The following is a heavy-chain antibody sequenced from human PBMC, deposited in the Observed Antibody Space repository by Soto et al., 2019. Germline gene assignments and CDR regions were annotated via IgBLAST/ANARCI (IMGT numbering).Heavy chain of an antibody. Sequence: ASVKVSCKASGYTFTGYYMHWVLQAPGQGLEWMGWINPNSGGTNYAQKFQGWVTMTRDTSISTAYMELSRLRSDDTAVYYCARGNYDTVPRYYGMDVWGQGTTVTVSS. CDR2: INPNSGGT. CDR3: ARGNYDTVPRYYGMDV. CDR1: GYTFTGYY. D-gene: IGHD3-16*01. V-gene: IGHV1-2*04. J-gene: IGHJ6*02.